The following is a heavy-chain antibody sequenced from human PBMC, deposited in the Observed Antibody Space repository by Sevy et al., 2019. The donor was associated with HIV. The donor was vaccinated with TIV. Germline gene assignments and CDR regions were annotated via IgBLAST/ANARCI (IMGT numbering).Heavy chain of an antibody. J-gene: IGHJ4*02. V-gene: IGHV4-34*01. CDR2: LNHSGGT. CDR3: ARAARRDGYNEGYYFDY. D-gene: IGHD5-12*01. Sequence: SETLSLTCAVYGGSFSSFYYWNWIRQPPGKGLEWIGELNHSGGTNYNPSLKSRVSISVDTSKNQLSLKLTSVTAADTAVYYCARAARRDGYNEGYYFDYWGQGALVTVSS. CDR1: GGSFSSFYY.